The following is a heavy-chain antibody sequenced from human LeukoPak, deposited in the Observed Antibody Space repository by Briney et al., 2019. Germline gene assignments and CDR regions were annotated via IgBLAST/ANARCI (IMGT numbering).Heavy chain of an antibody. CDR3: ARAGALAILGRAAPYYYYMDV. V-gene: IGHV3-48*01. J-gene: IGHJ6*03. CDR1: GFTFSSYS. CDR2: FSSISSTI. D-gene: IGHD3-16*01. Sequence: PGGSLILSCAASGFTFSSYSMNWVRQAPGKGLEWVSYFSSISSTIYYADSVKGRFPISRDNAKNSLYLQMNSLIAEHTAVHYCARAGALAILGRAAPYYYYMDVWGKGTTVTVSS.